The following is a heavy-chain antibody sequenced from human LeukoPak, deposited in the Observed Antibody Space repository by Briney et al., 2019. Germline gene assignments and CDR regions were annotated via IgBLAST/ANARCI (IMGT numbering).Heavy chain of an antibody. J-gene: IGHJ4*02. V-gene: IGHV3-33*01. Sequence: SLRPAWAAAALSFSDYGMRRVRQAPGRVRGWVALIWNDERKRYSANFVDGRFTTSRDKSKTTLYLQMNSLRDDDTAVYYCARDGSCSSTSCYYIDFWGQGNLVTVSS. D-gene: IGHD2-2*01. CDR1: ALSFSDYG. CDR3: ARDGSCSSTSCYYIDF. CDR2: IWNDERKR.